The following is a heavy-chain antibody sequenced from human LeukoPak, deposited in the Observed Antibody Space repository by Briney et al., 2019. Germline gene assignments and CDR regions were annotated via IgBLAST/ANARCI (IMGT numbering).Heavy chain of an antibody. J-gene: IGHJ6*02. V-gene: IGHV1-69*13. CDR1: GGTFSSYA. CDR3: AASITIFGVVYYHGMDV. D-gene: IGHD3-3*01. Sequence: ASVKVSCKASGGTFSSYAISWVRQAPGQGLEWMGGIIPIFGTANYAQKFQGRVTITADESTSTAYMELSSLRSEDTAVYYCAASITIFGVVYYHGMDVWGQGTTVTVSS. CDR2: IIPIFGTA.